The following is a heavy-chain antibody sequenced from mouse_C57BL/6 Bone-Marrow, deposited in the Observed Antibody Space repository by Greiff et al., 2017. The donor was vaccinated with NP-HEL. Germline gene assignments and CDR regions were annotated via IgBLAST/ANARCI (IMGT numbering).Heavy chain of an antibody. CDR1: GYTFTSYW. J-gene: IGHJ1*03. CDR3: ARKGLITTVVAHWYFDV. D-gene: IGHD1-1*01. Sequence: QVQLQQPGAELVRPGTSVKLSCKASGYTFTSYWMHWVKQRPGQGLEWIGVIDPSDSYTNYNQKFKGKATLTVDTSSSTAYMQLSSLTSEDSAVYYCARKGLITTVVAHWYFDVWGTGTTVTVSS. CDR2: IDPSDSYT. V-gene: IGHV1-59*01.